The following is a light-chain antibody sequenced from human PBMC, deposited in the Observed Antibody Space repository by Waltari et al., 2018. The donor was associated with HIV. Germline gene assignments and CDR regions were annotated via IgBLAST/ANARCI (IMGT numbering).Light chain of an antibody. V-gene: IGLV2-23*02. CDR1: IRDVGNYNL. CDR2: EVR. CDR3: CSYAGSSTLV. J-gene: IGLJ3*02. Sequence: QSALTQPASVSGSPGQSITISCTGTIRDVGNYNLVSWYQQHPGNAPKVLIYEVRQRPSWVSGRFSGSKSGNPASLTISGLQAEDEAHYYCCSYAGSSTLVFGGGTKLTVL.